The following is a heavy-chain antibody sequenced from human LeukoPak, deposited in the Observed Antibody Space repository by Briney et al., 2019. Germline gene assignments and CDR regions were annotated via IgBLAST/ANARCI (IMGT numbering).Heavy chain of an antibody. CDR2: IYYSGST. D-gene: IGHD2-15*01. CDR3: ARSVEGYCSGGSCYSYYYYMDV. J-gene: IGHJ6*03. Sequence: SETLSLTCTVSGGSINSGNHYWGWIRQSPGKGLEWIGNIYYSGSTNYNPSLKSRVTISVDTSKNQFSLKLSSVTAADTAVYYCARSVEGYCSGGSCYSYYYYMDVWGKGTTVTVSS. V-gene: IGHV4-61*01. CDR1: GGSINSGNHY.